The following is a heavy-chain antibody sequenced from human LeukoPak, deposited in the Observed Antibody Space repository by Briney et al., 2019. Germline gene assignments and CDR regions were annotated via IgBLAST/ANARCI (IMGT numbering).Heavy chain of an antibody. CDR2: IIPILGIA. CDR1: GGTFNTYA. V-gene: IGHV1-69*04. J-gene: IGHJ4*02. CDR3: ARGGSGSYSDY. Sequence: ASVKVSCKTSGGTFNTYAVSWVRQAPGQGLEWMGRIIPILGIANYAQKFQGRVTITADKSTSTAYMELSSLRSEDTAVYYCARGGSGSYSDYWGQGTLVTVSS. D-gene: IGHD3-10*01.